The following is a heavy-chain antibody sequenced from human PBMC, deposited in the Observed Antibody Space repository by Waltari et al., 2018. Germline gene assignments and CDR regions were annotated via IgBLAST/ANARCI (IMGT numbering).Heavy chain of an antibody. V-gene: IGHV5-51*01. CDR3: ARHRDWGTMGAFDI. CDR2: IYPGDSDT. J-gene: IGHJ3*02. Sequence: VKLVRSEPEVKNRGRSRKISGKGSEYTLTTYGFAWVRQRPGKGLEWMGIIYPGDSDTRYSPSFQGQVTISADKSISTAYLQWSSLKASDTAMYYCARHRDWGTMGAFDIWGQGTMVTVSS. CDR1: EYTLTTYG. D-gene: IGHD7-27*01.